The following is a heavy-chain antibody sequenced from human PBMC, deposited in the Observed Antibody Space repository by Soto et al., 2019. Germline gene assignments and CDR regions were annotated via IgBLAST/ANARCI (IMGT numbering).Heavy chain of an antibody. V-gene: IGHV1-69*04. Sequence: SVKVSCKASGGTFSSYTISWVRQAPGQGLEWMGRIIPILGIANYAQKFQGRVTITADKSTSTAYMELSSLRSEDTAVYYCAREDGLYDSSGYPSAFDIWGQGTLVTVSS. CDR1: GGTFSSYT. CDR2: IIPILGIA. CDR3: AREDGLYDSSGYPSAFDI. J-gene: IGHJ3*02. D-gene: IGHD3-22*01.